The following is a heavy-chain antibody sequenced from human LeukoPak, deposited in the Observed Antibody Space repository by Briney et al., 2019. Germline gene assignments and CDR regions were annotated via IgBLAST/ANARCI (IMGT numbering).Heavy chain of an antibody. CDR1: GYTFIGYY. D-gene: IGHD2-8*01. CDR2: INPNSGGT. V-gene: IGHV1-2*04. Sequence: PGASVKVSCKASGYTFIGYYMHWVRQAPGQGLEWMGWINPNSGGTNCAQKFQGWVTMTRDTSISTAYMELSRLRSDDTAVYYCARGYCTNGVCRYYFDYWGQGTLVTVSS. J-gene: IGHJ4*02. CDR3: ARGYCTNGVCRYYFDY.